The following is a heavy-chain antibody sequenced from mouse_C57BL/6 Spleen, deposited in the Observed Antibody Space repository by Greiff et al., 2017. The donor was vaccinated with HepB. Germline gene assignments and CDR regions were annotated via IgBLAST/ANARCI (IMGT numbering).Heavy chain of an antibody. D-gene: IGHD1-1*01. Sequence: VQLQQSGAELVRPGTSVKVSCKASGYAFTNYLIEWVKQRPGQGLEWIGVINPGSGGTNYNEKFKGKATLTADKSSSTAYMQLSSLTSEDSAVYCCARETTVVSFDYWGQGTTLTVSS. CDR2: INPGSGGT. CDR1: GYAFTNYL. CDR3: ARETTVVSFDY. J-gene: IGHJ2*01. V-gene: IGHV1-54*01.